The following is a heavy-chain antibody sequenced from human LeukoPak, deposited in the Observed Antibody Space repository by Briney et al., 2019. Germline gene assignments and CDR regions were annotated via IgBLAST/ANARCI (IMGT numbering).Heavy chain of an antibody. Sequence: SETLSLTCTVSGGSISRTNYHWGWIRQPPGKDLEWIGSIYYSGSTYYNPSLKSRVTISVDTSKNQFSLRLSSVTAADTAVYYCASVMTRSIFDYWGQGTLVTVSS. CDR1: GGSISRTNYH. D-gene: IGHD3-3*02. CDR2: IYYSGST. J-gene: IGHJ4*02. CDR3: ASVMTRSIFDY. V-gene: IGHV4-39*01.